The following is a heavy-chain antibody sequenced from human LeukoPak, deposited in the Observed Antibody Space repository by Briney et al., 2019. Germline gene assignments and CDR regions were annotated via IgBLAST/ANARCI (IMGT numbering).Heavy chain of an antibody. V-gene: IGHV3-11*04. J-gene: IGHJ5*02. D-gene: IGHD3-10*01. Sequence: GGSLRLSCAASGFTVSSNYMSWVRQAPGKGLEWVSYISSSGSTIYYADSVKGRFTISRDNAKNSLYLQVNSLRAEDTAVYYCARGVVRGENWFDPWGQGTLVTVSS. CDR3: ARGVVRGENWFDP. CDR2: ISSSGSTI. CDR1: GFTVSSNY.